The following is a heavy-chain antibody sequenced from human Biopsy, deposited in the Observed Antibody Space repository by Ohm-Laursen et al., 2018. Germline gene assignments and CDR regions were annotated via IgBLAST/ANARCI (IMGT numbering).Heavy chain of an antibody. V-gene: IGHV4-61*05. CDR3: ARAAFGPFDS. CDR1: GGFISSSSYY. J-gene: IGHJ4*02. Sequence: GTLSLTCTVSGGFISSSSYYWGWIRQPPGKGLEWIGRIYTSGSTNFNPSLKSRVTMSIDTSKNQFSLRLSSVTAADTAVYYCARAAFGPFDSWGQGALVTVSS. D-gene: IGHD3-16*01. CDR2: IYTSGST.